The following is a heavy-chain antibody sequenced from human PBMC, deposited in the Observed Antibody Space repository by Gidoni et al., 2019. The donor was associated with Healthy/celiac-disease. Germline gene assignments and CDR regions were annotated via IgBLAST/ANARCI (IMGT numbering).Heavy chain of an antibody. CDR3: AGYYYYYGMDV. Sequence: QVQLQESGPGLVKPTATLSLTCTVSGGSISSYYWSWIRQPAGKGLEWIGRIYTSGSTNYNPSLKRRVTMSVDTSKNQFSLKLSSVTAADTAVYYCAGYYYYYGMDVWGQGTTVTVSS. V-gene: IGHV4-4*07. CDR1: GGSISSYY. D-gene: IGHD6-13*01. J-gene: IGHJ6*02. CDR2: IYTSGST.